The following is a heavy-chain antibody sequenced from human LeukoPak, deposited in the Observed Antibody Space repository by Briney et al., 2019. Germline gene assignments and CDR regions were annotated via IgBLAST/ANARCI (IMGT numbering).Heavy chain of an antibody. CDR3: VKRELYIVATT. V-gene: IGHV3-23*01. CDR1: GFTSSSNA. CDR2: ISPGGSP. J-gene: IGHJ5*02. D-gene: IGHD5-12*01. Sequence: GGSLRLSCAASGFTSSSNAMGWVRQAPGKGLEWVSAISPGGSPYYADSVKGRFTISRGNSKNTLYLQMNSLRAEDTAVYYCVKRELYIVATTWGQGTLVTVSS.